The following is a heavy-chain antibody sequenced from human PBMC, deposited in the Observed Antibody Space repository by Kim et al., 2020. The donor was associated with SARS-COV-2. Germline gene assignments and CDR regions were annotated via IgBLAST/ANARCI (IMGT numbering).Heavy chain of an antibody. Sequence: SETLSLTCAVSGGSISSSNWWSWVRQPPGKGLEWIGEIYHSGSTNYNPSLKSRVTISVDKSKNQFSLKLSSVTAADTAVYYCARRQVGYYYDSSGYSLDYWGQGTLVTVSS. V-gene: IGHV4-4*02. D-gene: IGHD3-22*01. CDR2: IYHSGST. CDR3: ARRQVGYYYDSSGYSLDY. CDR1: GGSISSSNW. J-gene: IGHJ4*02.